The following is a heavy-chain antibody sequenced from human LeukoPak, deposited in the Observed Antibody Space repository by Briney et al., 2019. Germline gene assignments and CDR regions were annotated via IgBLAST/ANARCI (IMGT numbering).Heavy chain of an antibody. CDR1: GFTFRSYW. V-gene: IGHV3-74*01. Sequence: PGGSLRLSCAASGFTFRSYWMHWVRQSPGKGLVWVSRINSDGSSTTYADSVKGRFTISRDNSKNTLYLQMNSLRAEDTAVYYCAKVGAAAAYYWGQGTLVTVSS. CDR3: AKVGAAAAYY. J-gene: IGHJ4*02. D-gene: IGHD6-13*01. CDR2: INSDGSST.